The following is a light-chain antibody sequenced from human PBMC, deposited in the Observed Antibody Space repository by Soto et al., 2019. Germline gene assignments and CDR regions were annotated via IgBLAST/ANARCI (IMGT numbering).Light chain of an antibody. CDR3: AAWDDTLNGLYV. V-gene: IGLV1-44*01. Sequence: QSVLTQPPSASGTPGQRVTISCSGSSSNIGSNTVSGYQHLPGTAPKLLIYSNNQLPSGVPDRFSGSKSGTSASLAISGLQSEDEADYYCAAWDDTLNGLYVFGTGTKVTVL. J-gene: IGLJ1*01. CDR1: SSNIGSNT. CDR2: SNN.